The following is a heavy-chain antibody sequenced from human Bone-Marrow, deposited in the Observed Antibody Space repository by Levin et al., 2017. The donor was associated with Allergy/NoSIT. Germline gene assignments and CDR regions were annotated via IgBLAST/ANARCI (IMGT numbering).Heavy chain of an antibody. CDR2: IYYSGST. CDR3: ARVLWFGIYYFDY. CDR1: GGSISSSSYY. Sequence: SSETLSLTCTVSGGSISSSSYYWGWIRQPPGKGLEWIGSIYYSGSTYYNPSLKSRVTISVDTSKNQFSLKLSSVTAADTAVYYCARVLWFGIYYFDYWGQGTLVTVSS. J-gene: IGHJ4*02. V-gene: IGHV4-39*07. D-gene: IGHD3-10*01.